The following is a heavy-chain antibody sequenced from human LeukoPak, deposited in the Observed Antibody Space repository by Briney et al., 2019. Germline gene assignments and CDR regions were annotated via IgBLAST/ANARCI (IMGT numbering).Heavy chain of an antibody. Sequence: TGGSLRLSCAASGFTFSSYAMHWVRQAPGKGLEWVAVISYDGSNKYYADSVKGRFTISRDNSKNTLYLQMNSLRAEDTAVYYCATFYSGNYNDFDYWGQGTLVTVSS. V-gene: IGHV3-30-3*01. CDR2: ISYDGSNK. CDR3: ATFYSGNYNDFDY. D-gene: IGHD1-26*01. J-gene: IGHJ4*02. CDR1: GFTFSSYA.